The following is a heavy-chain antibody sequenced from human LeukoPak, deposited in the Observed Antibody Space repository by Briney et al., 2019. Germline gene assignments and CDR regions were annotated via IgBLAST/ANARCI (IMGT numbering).Heavy chain of an antibody. CDR2: IKQDGSEK. CDR3: ARGMDV. J-gene: IGHJ6*02. V-gene: IGHV3-7*03. Sequence: HTGGSLRLSCAASGFTFSNAWMSWVRQAPGKGLEWVANIKQDGSEKYYVDSVKGRFTISRDNAKNSLYLRMSSLRAEDTALYYCARGMDVWGQGTTVTVSS. CDR1: GFTFSNAW.